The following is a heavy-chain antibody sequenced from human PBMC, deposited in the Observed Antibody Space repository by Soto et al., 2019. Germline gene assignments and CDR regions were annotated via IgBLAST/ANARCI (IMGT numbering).Heavy chain of an antibody. J-gene: IGHJ4*02. CDR3: AHSAWCGELS. D-gene: IGHD3-10*01. CDR1: GFSLSTTGVG. CDR2: IYWDDDK. Sequence: QITLKESGPTLVKPTQTLTLTCTFSGFSLSTTGVGVAWIRQPPGKALECLALIYWDDDKRYSPSLKTLLTTTKGAAKHQVVLTMTDVAPVDTGTYCCAHSAWCGELSWGPGTLVTVSS. V-gene: IGHV2-5*02.